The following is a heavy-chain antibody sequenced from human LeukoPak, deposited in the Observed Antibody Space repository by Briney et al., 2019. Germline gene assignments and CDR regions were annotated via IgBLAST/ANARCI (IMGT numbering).Heavy chain of an antibody. J-gene: IGHJ4*02. CDR2: MNPNSGNT. CDR1: GYTFTSYD. CDR3: GQDFDY. V-gene: IGHV1-8*01. Sequence: ASVKVSCKASGYTFTSYDRNWVRQATGQGLEWMGWMNPNSGNTGYAHKFHGRVTMTMHTIISTAYMELSSLRSEDTAVYYCGQDFDYWGQGTLVTVSS.